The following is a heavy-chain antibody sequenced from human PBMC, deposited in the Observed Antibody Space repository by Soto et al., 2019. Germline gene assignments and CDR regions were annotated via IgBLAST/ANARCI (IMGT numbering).Heavy chain of an antibody. D-gene: IGHD3-3*01. CDR2: IIPIFGTA. CDR3: ARDLTGRFLEWSMDV. J-gene: IGHJ6*02. Sequence: ASVKVSCKASGGTFSSYAISWVRQAPGQGLEWMGGIIPIFGTANYAQKFQGRVTITADKSTSTAYMELSSLRSEDTAVYYCARDLTGRFLEWSMDVWGQGTTVTVSS. V-gene: IGHV1-69*06. CDR1: GGTFSSYA.